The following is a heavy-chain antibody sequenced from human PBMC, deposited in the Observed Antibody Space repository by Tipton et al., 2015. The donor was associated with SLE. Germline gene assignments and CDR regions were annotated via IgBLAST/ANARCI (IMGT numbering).Heavy chain of an antibody. Sequence: LRLSCTVSGGSISSYYLGWIRQPPGKGLEWIGSIYHSGSTYYNPSLKSRVTISVDTSKNQFSLKLRSVTAADTAVYYCARGRPRGSRAFDIWGQGTMVTVSS. CDR1: GGSISSYY. V-gene: IGHV4-39*07. D-gene: IGHD3-10*01. CDR2: IYHSGST. CDR3: ARGRPRGSRAFDI. J-gene: IGHJ3*02.